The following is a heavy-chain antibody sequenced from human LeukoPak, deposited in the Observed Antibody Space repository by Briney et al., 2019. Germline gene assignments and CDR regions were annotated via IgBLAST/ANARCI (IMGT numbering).Heavy chain of an antibody. V-gene: IGHV3-30*18. CDR3: AKSLGATRGYFEH. CDR2: ISYDGSNK. CDR1: GFTFSSYG. Sequence: GSLRLSCAASGFTFSSYGMHWVRQAPGKGLEWVAVISYDGSNKYYADSVKGRFTISRDNSKNTLYLQMNSLRPEDTAVYYCAKSLGATRGYFEHWGQGTLVTVSS. J-gene: IGHJ4*02. D-gene: IGHD1-26*01.